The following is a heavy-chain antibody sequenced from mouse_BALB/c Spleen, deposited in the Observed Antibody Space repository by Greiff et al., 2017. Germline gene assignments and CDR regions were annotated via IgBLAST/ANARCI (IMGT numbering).Heavy chain of an antibody. J-gene: IGHJ2*01. V-gene: IGHV5-9-4*01. CDR1: GFTFSSYA. CDR3: ARGNYDFDY. Sequence: EVKVEESGGGLVKPGGSLKLSCAASGFTFSSYAMSWVRQSPEKRLEWVAEISSGGSYTYYPDTVTGRFTISRDNAKNTLYLEMSSLRSEDTAMYYCARGNYDFDYWGQGTTLTVSS. D-gene: IGHD2-1*01. CDR2: ISSGGSYT.